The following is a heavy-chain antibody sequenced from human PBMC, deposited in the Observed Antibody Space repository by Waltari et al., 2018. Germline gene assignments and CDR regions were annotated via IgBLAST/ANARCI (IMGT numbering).Heavy chain of an antibody. CDR3: AKVRTSSGAYPYYFDY. Sequence: EVQLVESGGGLVQPGGSLRLSCAAFGFTFSNHAMTWVRQAPGKGLEWVSVITGSGCNTYYTDSVKGRFTISRDNSKNTLFLQMNSLSAEDTAKYYCAKVRTSSGAYPYYFDYWGQGTLVTVSS. CDR2: ITGSGCNT. J-gene: IGHJ4*02. V-gene: IGHV3-23*04. CDR1: GFTFSNHA. D-gene: IGHD3-22*01.